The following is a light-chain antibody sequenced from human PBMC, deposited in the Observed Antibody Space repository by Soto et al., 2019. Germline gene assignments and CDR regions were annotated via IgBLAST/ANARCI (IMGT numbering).Light chain of an antibody. CDR1: QSVSSNY. Sequence: ESVLTQSPGTLSLSPGEXATLSCRASQSVSSNYLAWYQQKPGQAPRLLIYGASTRATGIPDRFSGSGSGTDFTLTISRLEPEDSAVYYCQQYGSSPTWTFCQGTKVDIK. CDR2: GAS. J-gene: IGKJ1*01. V-gene: IGKV3-20*01. CDR3: QQYGSSPTWT.